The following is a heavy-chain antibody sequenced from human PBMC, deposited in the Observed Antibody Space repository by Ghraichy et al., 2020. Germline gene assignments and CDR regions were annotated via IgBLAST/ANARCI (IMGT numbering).Heavy chain of an antibody. CDR3: ASQGGWNYG. J-gene: IGHJ4*02. CDR1: GGSFSGYY. Sequence: SETLSLTCAVYGGSFSGYYWSWIRQPPGKGLEWIGEINHSGSTNYNPSLKSRVTISVDTFKNQFSLKLSSVTAADTAVYYCASQGGWNYGWGQGTLVTVSS. V-gene: IGHV4-34*01. CDR2: INHSGST. D-gene: IGHD1-7*01.